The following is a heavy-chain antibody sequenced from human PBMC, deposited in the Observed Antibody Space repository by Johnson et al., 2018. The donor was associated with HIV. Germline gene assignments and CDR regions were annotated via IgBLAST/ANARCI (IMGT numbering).Heavy chain of an antibody. CDR2: ISGSGGST. J-gene: IGHJ3*01. D-gene: IGHD2-8*01. CDR1: GFTFSSYA. Sequence: VQLVESGGGVVQPGRSLRLSCAASGFTFSSYAMHWVRQAPGKGLEWVSAISGSGGSTYYADSVKGRFTISRDNSKNTLYLQMNSLRAEDTAVYYCARGSLTDDGFAAWGQGTLVIVSS. V-gene: IGHV3-23*04. CDR3: ARGSLTDDGFAA.